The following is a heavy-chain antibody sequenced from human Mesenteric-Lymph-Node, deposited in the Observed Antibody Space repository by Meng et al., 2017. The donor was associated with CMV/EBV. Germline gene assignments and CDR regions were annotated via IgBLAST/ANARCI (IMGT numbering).Heavy chain of an antibody. V-gene: IGHV3-9*01. D-gene: IGHD3-10*01. CDR2: IIWNSGYI. Sequence: SLKISCAASGFTFDDYAMHWVRQAPGKGLEWVSGIIWNSGYIGYADSVKGRFTISRDNAKNSLYLQMNSLRPEDTALYYCANLAILLYFGGRDYWGQGALVTVSS. CDR3: ANLAILLYFGGRDY. J-gene: IGHJ4*02. CDR1: GFTFDDYA.